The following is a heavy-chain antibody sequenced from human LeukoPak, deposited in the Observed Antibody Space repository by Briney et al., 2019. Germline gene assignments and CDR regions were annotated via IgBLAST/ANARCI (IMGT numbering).Heavy chain of an antibody. CDR2: ISGSGGST. V-gene: IGHV3-23*01. CDR1: GFTFSSYA. J-gene: IGHJ6*02. D-gene: IGHD1-14*01. CDR3: ARTVSYYYGMDV. Sequence: SGGSLRLSCAASGFTFSSYAMSWVRQAPGKGLEWVSAISGSGGSTYYADSVKGRFTISRDNSKNTLYLQMNSLRAEDTAVYYCARTVSYYYGMDVWGQGTTVTVSS.